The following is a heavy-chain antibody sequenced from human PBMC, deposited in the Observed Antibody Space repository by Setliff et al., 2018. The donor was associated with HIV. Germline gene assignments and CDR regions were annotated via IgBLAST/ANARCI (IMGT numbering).Heavy chain of an antibody. CDR1: GFTFSSYW. CDR2: VGNDGNHI. V-gene: IGHV3-74*03. CDR3: ARDQRGIYYYDSSGYLQAYYFDY. D-gene: IGHD3-22*01. J-gene: IGHJ4*02. Sequence: GGSLRLSCAASGFTFSSYWMYWVRQAPGKGLVWVSRVGNDGNHITYADSVKGRFTISRDNAKNTLYLQMNSLRAEDTAVYYCARDQRGIYYYDSSGYLQAYYFDYWGQGTLVTVSS.